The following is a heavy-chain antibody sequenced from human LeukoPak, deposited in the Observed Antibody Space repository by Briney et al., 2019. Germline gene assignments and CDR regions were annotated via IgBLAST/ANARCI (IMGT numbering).Heavy chain of an antibody. V-gene: IGHV6-1*01. CDR1: GESVSSKNGA. CDR2: TYYRSKGYY. Sequence: SQTLSVTCAIAGESVSSKNGAWNWIRQSPSRDLEWLGRTYYRSKGYYDYAESVKGRITIKPDTSKNQFSLQLNSVTPEDTAVYYCARDEGNSGWYTFDYWGQGTLVTVSS. J-gene: IGHJ4*02. CDR3: ARDEGNSGWYTFDY. D-gene: IGHD6-19*01.